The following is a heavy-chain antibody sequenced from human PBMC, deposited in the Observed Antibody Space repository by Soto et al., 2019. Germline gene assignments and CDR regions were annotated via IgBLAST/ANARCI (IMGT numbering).Heavy chain of an antibody. CDR3: AKDGNWLDVYYDV. V-gene: IGHV3-23*01. Sequence: GGSLRLSCVGSGIEFSNYAMSWVRQAPGKGLEWVSIVSASGRSRYHADSVKGRFTISRDNSKNTLYLHMTNLRAEDAAVYYCAKDGNWLDVYYDVWGQGTPVTVSS. J-gene: IGHJ4*02. D-gene: IGHD3-16*01. CDR1: GIEFSNYA. CDR2: VSASGRSR.